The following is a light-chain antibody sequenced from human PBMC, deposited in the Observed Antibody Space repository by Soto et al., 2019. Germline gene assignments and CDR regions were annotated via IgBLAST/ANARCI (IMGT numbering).Light chain of an antibody. CDR2: DAS. J-gene: IGKJ4*01. CDR1: QSVSSY. Sequence: EIVLTQSPATLSLSPGERATLSCRASQSVSSYLAWYQQKPGQAPRLLIYDASNRATGIPARFSGNGSRTDFILTISSLEPEDFAVYYCQQRSSWPLLWTFGGGTKVDIK. V-gene: IGKV3-11*01. CDR3: QQRSSWPLLWT.